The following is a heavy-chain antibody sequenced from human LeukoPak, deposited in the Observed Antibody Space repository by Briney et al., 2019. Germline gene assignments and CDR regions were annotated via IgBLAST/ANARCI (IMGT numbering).Heavy chain of an antibody. J-gene: IGHJ4*02. CDR3: ARSARDSSSWFFDY. CDR2: IYTSGST. CDR1: GGSISSYY. V-gene: IGHV4-4*07. Sequence: PSETLSLTCTVSGGSISSYYWSWIRQPAGKGLEWIGRIYTSGSTNYNPSLKSRVTMSVDTSKNQFSLKLSSVTAADTAVYYCARSARDSSSWFFDYWGQGTLVTVCS. D-gene: IGHD6-13*01.